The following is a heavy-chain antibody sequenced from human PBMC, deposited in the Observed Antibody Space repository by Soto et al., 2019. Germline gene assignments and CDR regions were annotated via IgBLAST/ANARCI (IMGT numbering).Heavy chain of an antibody. V-gene: IGHV3-21*01. CDR3: ARDQSGTDGGDYYYGMDV. CDR1: GFTFSSYS. D-gene: IGHD1-7*01. Sequence: GGSLRLSCAASGFTFSSYSMNWVRQAPGKGLEWVSSISSSSSYIYYADSVKGRFTISRDNAKNSLYLQMNSLRAEDTAVYYCARDQSGTDGGDYYYGMDVWGQGTTVTVSS. CDR2: ISSSSSYI. J-gene: IGHJ6*02.